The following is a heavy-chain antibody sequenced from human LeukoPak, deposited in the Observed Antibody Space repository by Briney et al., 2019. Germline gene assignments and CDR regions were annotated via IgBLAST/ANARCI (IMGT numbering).Heavy chain of an antibody. D-gene: IGHD6-19*01. V-gene: IGHV3-23*01. CDR1: GFTFSSYA. Sequence: GGSLRLSCAASGFTFSSYAMSWVRQAPGKGLEGVSAISGSGGSTYYADSVKGRFTISRDNSKNTLYLQMNSLRAEDTAVYYCAKDRIAVADSYYFDYWGQGTLVTVSS. CDR2: ISGSGGST. CDR3: AKDRIAVADSYYFDY. J-gene: IGHJ4*02.